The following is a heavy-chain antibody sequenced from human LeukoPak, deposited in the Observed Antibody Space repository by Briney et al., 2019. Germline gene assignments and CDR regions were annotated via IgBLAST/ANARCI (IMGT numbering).Heavy chain of an antibody. D-gene: IGHD1-26*01. J-gene: IGHJ5*02. CDR2: IIPIFGTA. V-gene: IGHV1-69*05. Sequence: ASVKVSCKASGGTFSSYAISWVRQAPGQGLEWMGGIIPIFGTANYAQKFQGRVTITTDESTSTAYMELSSLRSGDTAVYYCARGRVGATFAFDPWGQGTLVTVSS. CDR3: ARGRVGATFAFDP. CDR1: GGTFSSYA.